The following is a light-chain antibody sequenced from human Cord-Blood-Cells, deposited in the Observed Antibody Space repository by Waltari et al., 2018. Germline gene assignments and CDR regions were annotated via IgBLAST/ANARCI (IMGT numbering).Light chain of an antibody. J-gene: IGKJ3*01. CDR3: QQYDNRLFT. V-gene: IGKV1-33*01. CDR1: QDNSKY. Sequence: DIQMTQSPSPMSASVGDRVTITCKASQDNSKYLNWYPQKPGKAPRLLIYDASKLETVVPSRFSGSGSGTDFTFTISSLQPEDIATYYCQQYDNRLFTFGPGTKVDIK. CDR2: DAS.